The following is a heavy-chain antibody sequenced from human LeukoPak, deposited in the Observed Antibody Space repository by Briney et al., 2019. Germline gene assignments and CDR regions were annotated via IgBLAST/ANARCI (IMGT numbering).Heavy chain of an antibody. Sequence: GGSLRLSCAASGFTFSSYSMNWVRQAPGKGLEWVSFISSSSSYIYYADSVKGRFTISRDNAKNSLSLQMNSLRAEDTAVYYCARVLVVPNTADYLDYWGQGTLVTVSS. J-gene: IGHJ4*02. V-gene: IGHV3-21*01. D-gene: IGHD2-2*01. CDR1: GFTFSSYS. CDR3: ARVLVVPNTADYLDY. CDR2: ISSSSSYI.